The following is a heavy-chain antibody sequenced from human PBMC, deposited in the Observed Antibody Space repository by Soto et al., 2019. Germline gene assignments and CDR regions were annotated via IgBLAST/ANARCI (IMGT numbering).Heavy chain of an antibody. CDR1: SGSISSSNW. CDR2: IYHSGST. Sequence: SETLSLTCAVSSGSISSSNWWSWVRQPPGKGLEWIGEIYHSGSTNYNPSLKSRVTISVDKSKNQFSLKLSSVTAADTAVYYCARNMITFGGVIVDAFDIWGQGTMVTVSS. D-gene: IGHD3-16*02. J-gene: IGHJ3*02. CDR3: ARNMITFGGVIVDAFDI. V-gene: IGHV4-4*02.